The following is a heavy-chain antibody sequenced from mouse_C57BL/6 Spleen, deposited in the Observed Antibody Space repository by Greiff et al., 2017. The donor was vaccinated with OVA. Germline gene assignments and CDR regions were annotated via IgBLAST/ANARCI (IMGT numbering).Heavy chain of an antibody. CDR2: IYPSDSET. Sequence: VQLQQPGAELVRPGSSVKLSCKASGYTFTSYWMDWVKQRPGQGLEWIGNIYPSDSETHYNQKFKDKATLPVDKSSSTAYMQLSSLTSEDSAVYDCAREGLTGKAVYAMDYWGQGTSVTVSS. CDR3: AREGLTGKAVYAMDY. V-gene: IGHV1-61*01. CDR1: GYTFTSYW. D-gene: IGHD4-1*01. J-gene: IGHJ4*01.